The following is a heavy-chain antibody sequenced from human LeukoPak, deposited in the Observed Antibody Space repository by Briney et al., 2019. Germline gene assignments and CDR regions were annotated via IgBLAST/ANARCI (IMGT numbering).Heavy chain of an antibody. Sequence: PGGSLRLSCAASGFTFSNYWMSWVRQAPGKGLEWVANINQDGSEKYYVGSVKGRFTISRDNAKNSLYLQMNSLRAEDTAVYYCAREYYYDSSGYAFDIWGQGTMVTVSS. V-gene: IGHV3-7*01. J-gene: IGHJ3*02. CDR1: GFTFSNYW. D-gene: IGHD3-22*01. CDR2: INQDGSEK. CDR3: AREYYYDSSGYAFDI.